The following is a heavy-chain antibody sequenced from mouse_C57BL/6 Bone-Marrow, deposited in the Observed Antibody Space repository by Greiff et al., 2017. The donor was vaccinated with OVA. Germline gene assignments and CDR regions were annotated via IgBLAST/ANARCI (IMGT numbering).Heavy chain of an antibody. CDR2: IRNKANGYTT. CDR3: ARYSNPHWYFDV. V-gene: IGHV7-3*01. Sequence: EVQLVESGGGLVQPGGSLSLSCAASGFTFTDYYMSWVRQPPGKALEWLGFIRNKANGYTTEYSASVKGRFTISRDNSQSILYLQMNALRAEDSATYYCARYSNPHWYFDVGGTGTTVTVSS. D-gene: IGHD2-1*01. CDR1: GFTFTDYY. J-gene: IGHJ1*03.